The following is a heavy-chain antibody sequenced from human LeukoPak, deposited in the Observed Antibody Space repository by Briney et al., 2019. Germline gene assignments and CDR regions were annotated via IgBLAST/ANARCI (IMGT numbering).Heavy chain of an antibody. CDR3: ARGWDSYTFDY. D-gene: IGHD3-16*01. CDR2: ISSSSSYI. Sequence: GGSLRLSCAASGFTFSSYSMNWVRQAPGKGLEWVSSISSSSSYIYYADSVKGRFTISRDNAKNLLHLQMNSLRAEDTAVYYCARGWDSYTFDYWGQGTLVTVSS. V-gene: IGHV3-21*06. CDR1: GFTFSSYS. J-gene: IGHJ4*02.